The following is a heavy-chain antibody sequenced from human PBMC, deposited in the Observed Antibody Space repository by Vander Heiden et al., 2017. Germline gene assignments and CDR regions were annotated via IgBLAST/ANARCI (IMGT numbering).Heavy chain of an antibody. CDR3: VGNYYDSRGYYFIDS. CDR1: GCSMGNYS. CDR2: IYTGGST. V-gene: IGHV4-4*07. Sequence: QVQLQQSGPALVRPSETLSLPCAVSGCSMGNYSWTWLRQPAGKALEWLGRIYTGGSTNYNPSLKSRVTMSVATSKNQFSLKLTSVTAADTAVYYCVGNYYDSRGYYFIDSWGQGTLVTVS. J-gene: IGHJ4*02. D-gene: IGHD3-22*01.